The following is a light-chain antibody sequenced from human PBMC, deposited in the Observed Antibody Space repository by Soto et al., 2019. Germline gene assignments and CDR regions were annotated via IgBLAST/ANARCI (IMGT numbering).Light chain of an antibody. V-gene: IGKV3-20*01. Sequence: EIVLTQSPGTLSLSPGERATLSCRASQTVSGSYVAWYQQTPGQAPRLLIYGASSRATGIPDRFSGSGSGTDFTPTINRLEPEDFAVYYCQQYGSSPLLTFGGGTNVEIK. CDR1: QTVSGSY. CDR2: GAS. J-gene: IGKJ4*01. CDR3: QQYGSSPLLT.